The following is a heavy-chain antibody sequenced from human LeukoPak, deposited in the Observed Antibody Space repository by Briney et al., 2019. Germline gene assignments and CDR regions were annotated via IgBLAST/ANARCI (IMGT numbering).Heavy chain of an antibody. J-gene: IGHJ4*02. CDR1: GYTFTSYY. D-gene: IGHD2-8*01. CDR2: INPSSGNT. V-gene: IGHV1-46*01. CDR3: ARDIGGRYSWYYFDY. Sequence: ASVKVSCKASGYTFTSYYMHWVRQAPGQGLEWMGIINPSSGNTNYAQKFQGRVTMTRDTSTSTVYMELSSLTSKDTAVYYCARDIGGRYSWYYFDYWGRGTLVTVSS.